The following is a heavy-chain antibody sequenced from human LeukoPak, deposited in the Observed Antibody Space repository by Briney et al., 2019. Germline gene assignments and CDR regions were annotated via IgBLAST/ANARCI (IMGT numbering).Heavy chain of an antibody. CDR2: ISSGSSYI. V-gene: IGHV3-21*01. CDR3: ARGGSSYYYDSSGYYPDVNWFDP. CDR1: GFTFSSYS. D-gene: IGHD3-22*01. J-gene: IGHJ5*02. Sequence: GGSLRLSCAASGFTFSSYSMNWVRQAPGKGLEWVSSISSGSSYIYYADSVKGRFTISRDNAKNSLYLQMNSLRAEDTAVYYCARGGSSYYYDSSGYYPDVNWFDPWGQGTLVTVSS.